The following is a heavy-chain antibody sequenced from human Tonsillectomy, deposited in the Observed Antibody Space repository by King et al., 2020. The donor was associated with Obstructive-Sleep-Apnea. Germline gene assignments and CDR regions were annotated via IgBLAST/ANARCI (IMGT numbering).Heavy chain of an antibody. CDR3: ARDCAYCSGGSCSAADFDY. Sequence: EAGQGRVKPSETLALTCTVSGASFSSYYWSWIRQPPGKGLEWSGNLHDSGSTNYSPALKKRVTISVDTSNNQFSLKLSSLTAADTAVYYCARDCAYCSGGSCSAADFDYWGQGTLVTVSS. J-gene: IGHJ4*02. V-gene: IGHV4-59*01. D-gene: IGHD2-15*01. CDR1: GASFSSYY. CDR2: LHDSGST.